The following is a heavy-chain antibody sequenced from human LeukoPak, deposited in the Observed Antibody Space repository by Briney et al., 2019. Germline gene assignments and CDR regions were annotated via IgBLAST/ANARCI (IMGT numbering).Heavy chain of an antibody. Sequence: ASVKVSCKASGYTFTSYDINWVRQATGQGLEWMGWMNPNSDNAGYARKFQGRVTITRNTSISTAYMELSSLRSEDTAVYYCARVYDSSGHYPIDYWGQGTLVTVSS. J-gene: IGHJ4*02. V-gene: IGHV1-8*01. CDR1: GYTFTSYD. CDR3: ARVYDSSGHYPIDY. D-gene: IGHD3-22*01. CDR2: MNPNSDNA.